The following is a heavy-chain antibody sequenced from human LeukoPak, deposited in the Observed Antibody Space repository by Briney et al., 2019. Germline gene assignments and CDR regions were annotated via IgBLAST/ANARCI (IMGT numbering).Heavy chain of an antibody. D-gene: IGHD5-18*01. CDR3: ASRGYSYGRYYYYGMDV. CDR1: GGSISSSSYY. Sequence: PSETLSLTCTVSGGSISSSSYYWGWIRQPPGKGLEWIGSIYYSGSTYYNPSLKSRVTISVDTSKNRFSLKLSSVTAADTAVYYCASRGYSYGRYYYYGMDVWGQGTTVTVSS. V-gene: IGHV4-39*01. J-gene: IGHJ6*02. CDR2: IYYSGST.